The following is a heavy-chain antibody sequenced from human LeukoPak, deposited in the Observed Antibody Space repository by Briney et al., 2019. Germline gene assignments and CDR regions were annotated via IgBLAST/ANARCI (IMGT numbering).Heavy chain of an antibody. V-gene: IGHV3-33*01. Sequence: GGSLRLSCAASGFTFRNYGMHWVRQAPGKGLEWVAVIWYDGSNKIYADAVKGRFTFSRDNSKNMLYLQMNSLRAEDTAVYYCARDRNWGSAAHHFDPWGQGTLVSVSS. D-gene: IGHD7-27*01. CDR3: ARDRNWGSAAHHFDP. CDR2: IWYDGSNK. CDR1: GFTFRNYG. J-gene: IGHJ5*02.